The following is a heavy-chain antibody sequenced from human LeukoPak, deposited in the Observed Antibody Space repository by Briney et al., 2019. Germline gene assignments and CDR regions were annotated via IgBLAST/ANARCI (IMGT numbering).Heavy chain of an antibody. CDR1: ADSISSLDYY. CDR2: VSHTGTT. J-gene: IGHJ4*02. Sequence: PSETLSLTCTVSADSISSLDYYWGWIRQPPGKGLEWIGSVSHTGTTYYKPSLKSRVTLSVDTSKNHFSLNLTSATAADTAVYYCARHLTWVNSVSLRYFDSWGQGTLVTVSS. D-gene: IGHD4-17*01. V-gene: IGHV4-39*01. CDR3: ARHLTWVNSVSLRYFDS.